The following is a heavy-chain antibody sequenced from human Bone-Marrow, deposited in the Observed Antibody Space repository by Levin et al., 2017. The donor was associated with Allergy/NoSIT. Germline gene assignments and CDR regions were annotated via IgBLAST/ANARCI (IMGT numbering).Heavy chain of an antibody. V-gene: IGHV4-30-4*01. Sequence: SETLSLTCTVFGGSVNNGDFYWTWFRPPPGQGLEWIGYIYYSGITYYTPSLRSRVAISVDSSNTQFPLKLNSVTAADTGLYYCARGDLDYGGYVGYWGQGTRVNVS. CDR1: GGSVNNGDFY. D-gene: IGHD4-23*01. J-gene: IGHJ4*02. CDR2: IYYSGIT. CDR3: ARGDLDYGGYVGY.